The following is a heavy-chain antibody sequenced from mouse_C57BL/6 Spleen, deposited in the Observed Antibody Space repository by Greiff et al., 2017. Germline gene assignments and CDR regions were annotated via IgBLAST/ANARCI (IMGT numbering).Heavy chain of an antibody. J-gene: IGHJ3*01. CDR3: ARGDLLGFAY. CDR2: ISSGSSTI. V-gene: IGHV5-17*01. Sequence: EVKLVESGGGLVKPGGSLKLSCAASGFTFSDYGMHWVRQAPEKGLEWVAYISSGSSTIYDADTVKGRFTISRDNAKNTLFLQMTSLRSEDTAMYYCARGDLLGFAYWGQGTLVTVSA. D-gene: IGHD2-10*01. CDR1: GFTFSDYG.